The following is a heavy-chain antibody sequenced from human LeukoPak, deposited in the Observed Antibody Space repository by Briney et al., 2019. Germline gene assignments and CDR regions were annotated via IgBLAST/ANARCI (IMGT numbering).Heavy chain of an antibody. CDR1: GFTFSSYA. CDR2: ISSNGGST. V-gene: IGHV3-64D*06. J-gene: IGHJ6*02. CDR3: VKESGEGDSSGWLYLNYYYYYGMDV. Sequence: PGGSLRLSCSASGFTFSSYAMHWVRQAPGKGLEYVSAISSNGGSTYYADSVKGRFTISRDNSKNTLYLQMSSLRAEDTAVYYCVKESGEGDSSGWLYLNYYYYYGMDVWGQGTTVTVSS. D-gene: IGHD6-19*01.